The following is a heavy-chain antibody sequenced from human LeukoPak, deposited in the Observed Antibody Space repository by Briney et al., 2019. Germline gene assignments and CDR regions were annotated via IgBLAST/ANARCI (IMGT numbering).Heavy chain of an antibody. CDR1: GFTFSSYS. J-gene: IGHJ6*03. Sequence: GGSLRLSCAASGFTFSSYSMNWVRQAPGKGLEWVSSISSSSSYIYYADSVKGRFTISRDNAKNSLYLQTNSLRAEDTAVYYCARVPKVGYFDWFPGVYYYYYMDVWGKGTTVTVSS. D-gene: IGHD3-9*01. V-gene: IGHV3-21*01. CDR3: ARVPKVGYFDWFPGVYYYYYMDV. CDR2: ISSSSSYI.